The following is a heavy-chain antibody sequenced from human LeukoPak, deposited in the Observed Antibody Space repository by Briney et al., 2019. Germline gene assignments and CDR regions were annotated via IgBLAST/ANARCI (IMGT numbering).Heavy chain of an antibody. CDR2: LYYNGSS. J-gene: IGHJ4*02. CDR3: ARCSTSIAAHFDY. V-gene: IGHV4-39*01. D-gene: IGHD6-6*01. Sequence: PSETLSLTCTVSGGSIISGSYYWGWIRQPPGKGLEWIGSLYYNGSSYYNPSLKSRVTISVDTSKNQFSLKLSSVTAADMAVYYCARCSTSIAAHFDYWGQGILVTVSP. CDR1: GGSIISGSYY.